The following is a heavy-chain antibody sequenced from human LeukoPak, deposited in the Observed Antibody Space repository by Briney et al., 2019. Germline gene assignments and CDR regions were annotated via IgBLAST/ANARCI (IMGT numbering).Heavy chain of an antibody. J-gene: IGHJ2*01. CDR1: GFTFSSYP. Sequence: GGSLRLSCAASGFTFSSYPMHWVRQAPGKGLEWVAVISYDGSEKHYADSVKGRFTISRDSSKNTLFLHMNTLRAEDTAIYYCAKDRTVGASYWYFDLWGRGTLVTVSS. V-gene: IGHV3-30-3*01. CDR2: ISYDGSEK. D-gene: IGHD1-26*01. CDR3: AKDRTVGASYWYFDL.